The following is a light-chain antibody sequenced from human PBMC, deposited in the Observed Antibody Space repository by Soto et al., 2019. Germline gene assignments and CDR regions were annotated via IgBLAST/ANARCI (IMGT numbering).Light chain of an antibody. CDR1: QSISSY. V-gene: IGKV1-39*01. CDR2: AAS. J-gene: IGKJ1*01. CDR3: QQYDNWPPEGT. Sequence: DIQMTQSPSSLSSSLGDRVTITCRASQSISSYLNWYQQKPGKAPKLLIYAASSLQSGVPSRFSGSGSGTEFSLTISSLQPDDFATYYCQQYDNWPPEGTFGQGTKVDIK.